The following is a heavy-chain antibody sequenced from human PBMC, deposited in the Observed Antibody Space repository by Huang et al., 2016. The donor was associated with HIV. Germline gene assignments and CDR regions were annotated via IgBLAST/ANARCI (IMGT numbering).Heavy chain of an antibody. J-gene: IGHJ4*02. CDR1: GFTFHDHA. V-gene: IGHV3-9*01. D-gene: IGHD1-7*01. CDR3: AKGGNWNWGAAPFDY. Sequence: EVQLVESGGIWVQPGRSLRVSCAASGFTFHDHAMHWVRRAPGKGMEWVSGISWNSGSIGYADSVKCRFTISRDNAKISLYLQMNSLRAEDTALYYCAKGGNWNWGAAPFDYWGQGTLVTVSS. CDR2: ISWNSGSI.